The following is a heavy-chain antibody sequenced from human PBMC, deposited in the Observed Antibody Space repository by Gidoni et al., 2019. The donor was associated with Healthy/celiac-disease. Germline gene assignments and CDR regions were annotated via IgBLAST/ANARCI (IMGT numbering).Heavy chain of an antibody. CDR1: GFTFSSYS. J-gene: IGHJ2*01. CDR2: ISSSSSTI. CDR3: ARDGFPSPHTVTTS. V-gene: IGHV3-48*01. D-gene: IGHD4-17*01. Sequence: EVQLVESGGGLVQPGGSLRLSCAASGFTFSSYSMNWVRQAPGKGLEWVSYISSSSSTIYYADSVKGRFTISRDNAKNSLYLQMNSLRAEDTAVYYCARDGFPSPHTVTTSGGRGTLVTVSS.